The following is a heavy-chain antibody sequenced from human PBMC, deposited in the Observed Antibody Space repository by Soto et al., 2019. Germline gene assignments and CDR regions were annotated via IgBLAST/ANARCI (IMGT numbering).Heavy chain of an antibody. Sequence: ASVKVSCKPFGYSFTAYYIHWVRQAPGQGLECMGWVGRSSGATKYAQRFQGRVIMTTDTSAHTVYMELSGLTSDDTAVYYCATDDDGAYASWGQGTLVTVSS. V-gene: IGHV1-2*02. CDR3: ATDDDGAYAS. CDR1: GYSFTAYY. D-gene: IGHD4-17*01. CDR2: VGRSSGAT. J-gene: IGHJ5*01.